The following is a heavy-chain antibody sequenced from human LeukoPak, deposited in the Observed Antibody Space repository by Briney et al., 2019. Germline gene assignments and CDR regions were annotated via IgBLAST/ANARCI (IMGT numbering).Heavy chain of an antibody. V-gene: IGHV4-39*02. Sequence: SETLSLTCTVSGGSIRSNGYFWSWIRQPPGKGLEWIATVSYSGTTYYNPSLKSRVTMSVGTSTNHFSLELSSVTAADTAVYYCARYTFPVGRHFDYWGQGTLVTVSS. CDR3: ARYTFPVGRHFDY. CDR2: VSYSGTT. D-gene: IGHD1-14*01. J-gene: IGHJ4*02. CDR1: GGSIRSNGYF.